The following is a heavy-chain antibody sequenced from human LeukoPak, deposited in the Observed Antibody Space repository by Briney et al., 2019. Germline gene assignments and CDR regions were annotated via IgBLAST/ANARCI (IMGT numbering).Heavy chain of an antibody. CDR3: AREAYNWNVDAFDI. V-gene: IGHV4-39*07. J-gene: IGHJ3*02. CDR1: GGSFNSGTNY. D-gene: IGHD1-20*01. Sequence: SETLSLTCTVSGGSFNSGTNYWAWISQPPGKGLEWIGTIYYSGSTYYNPSLNSRVTMSLDTSKNQFSLKLSSVTAADTAVYYCAREAYNWNVDAFDIWGQGTMVTVSS. CDR2: IYYSGST.